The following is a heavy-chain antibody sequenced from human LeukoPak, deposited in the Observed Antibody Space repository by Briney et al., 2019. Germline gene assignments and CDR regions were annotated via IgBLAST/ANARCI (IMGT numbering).Heavy chain of an antibody. V-gene: IGHV3-74*01. CDR3: VRDVWGDRDGFFEY. J-gene: IGHJ4*02. D-gene: IGHD2-21*01. CDR1: GFSFRSYW. Sequence: GGSLRLFCAASGFSFRSYWMHWVRQAPGKGLVWVSRINNDGRSASYAESVTGRFTMSRDNAKNTLYLQMNSLRAEDTAVYYCVRDVWGDRDGFFEYWGQGTLVTVSS. CDR2: INNDGRSA.